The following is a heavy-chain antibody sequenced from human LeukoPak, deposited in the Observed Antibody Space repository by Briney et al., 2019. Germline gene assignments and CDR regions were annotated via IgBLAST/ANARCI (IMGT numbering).Heavy chain of an antibody. CDR3: ARDLFLGTPDFFDY. D-gene: IGHD3-16*01. CDR1: GFIFSSYP. J-gene: IGHJ4*02. Sequence: GGSLRLSCAASGFIFSSYPMHWLRQAPGRGLKWVGVISFDGRIKDYADSVKGRFTTSRDDSKNTLYVHMNSLRSDDTAVYFCARDLFLGTPDFFDYWGQGTLVTVSS. V-gene: IGHV3-30*04. CDR2: ISFDGRIK.